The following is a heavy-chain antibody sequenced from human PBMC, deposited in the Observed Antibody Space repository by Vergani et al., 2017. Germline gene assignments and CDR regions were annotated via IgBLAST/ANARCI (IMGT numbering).Heavy chain of an antibody. CDR1: GYTFTSYG. D-gene: IGHD6-19*01. Sequence: QVQLVQSGAEVKKPGASVKVSCKASGYTFTSYGISWVRQAPGQGLEWMGWISAYNGNTNYAQKLQGRVTMTTDEATSTAVMELRSRRADDTAVSYCATLSLAVAGPQYYYYYYMDVWGKGTTVTVAS. CDR3: ATLSLAVAGPQYYYYYYMDV. J-gene: IGHJ6*03. V-gene: IGHV1-18*01. CDR2: ISAYNGNT.